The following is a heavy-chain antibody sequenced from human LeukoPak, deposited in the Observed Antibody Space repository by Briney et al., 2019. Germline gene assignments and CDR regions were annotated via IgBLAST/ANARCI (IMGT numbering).Heavy chain of an antibody. CDR1: GFTFSSYS. Sequence: GGSLRLSCAASGFTFSSYSMNWVRQAPGKGLEWVSYISSSGYTIYYADSVKGRFTNSRDNAKNSLYLQMNSLRAEDTAVYYCARDGGYCSSSNCYLGVWGQGTVVTVSS. V-gene: IGHV3-48*04. D-gene: IGHD2-2*01. CDR3: ARDGGYCSSSNCYLGV. CDR2: ISSSGYTI. J-gene: IGHJ3*01.